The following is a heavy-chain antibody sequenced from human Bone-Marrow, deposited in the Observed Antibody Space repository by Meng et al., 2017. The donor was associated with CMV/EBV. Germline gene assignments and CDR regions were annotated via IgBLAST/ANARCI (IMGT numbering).Heavy chain of an antibody. CDR2: ISYDGSNE. J-gene: IGHJ6*02. Sequence: GESLKISCAASGFTFSSYGMHWVRQAPGKGLEWVAVISYDGSNEYYADSVKGRFTISRDNSKNTLYLQMNSLRAEDTAVYYCARRIDDRIVVVPGSYGMDFWGQGNTVTVSS. V-gene: IGHV3-30*04. CDR1: GFTFSSYG. CDR3: ARRIDDRIVVVPGSYGMDF. D-gene: IGHD2-2*01.